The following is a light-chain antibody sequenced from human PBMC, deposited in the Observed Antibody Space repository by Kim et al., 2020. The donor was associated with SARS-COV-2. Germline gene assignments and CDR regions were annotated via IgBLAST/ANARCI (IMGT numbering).Light chain of an antibody. J-gene: IGKJ4*01. CDR1: QDIRSF. Sequence: ASVGDRVTITCRASQDIRSFLAWYQQKPGKAPKTLIYAASRLQSGVPSRCCGSGSVTEFTLTISSLQPEDFATYYCQHYKSYPLTFGGGTKVDIK. CDR2: AAS. CDR3: QHYKSYPLT. V-gene: IGKV1-16*01.